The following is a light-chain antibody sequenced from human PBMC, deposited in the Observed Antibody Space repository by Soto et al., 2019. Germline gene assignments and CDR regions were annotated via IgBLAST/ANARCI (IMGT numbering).Light chain of an antibody. CDR2: GNS. V-gene: IGLV1-40*01. Sequence: QSVLTQPPSVSGAPGQRVTISCTGSSSNIGAGYDVHWYQQLPGTAPKVFIYGNSNRPSGVPDRFSGSKSGTSASLAITGLQAEDEADYYCQSYDTSLSGSVFGGGNKLTVL. J-gene: IGLJ2*01. CDR3: QSYDTSLSGSV. CDR1: SSNIGAGYD.